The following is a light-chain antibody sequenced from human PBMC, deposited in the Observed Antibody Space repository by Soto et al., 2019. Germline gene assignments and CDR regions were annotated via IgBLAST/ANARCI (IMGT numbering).Light chain of an antibody. V-gene: IGLV2-14*01. CDR3: SAYTARSTLV. J-gene: IGLJ3*02. CDR1: MRDVGAYNL. Sequence: QSALTQPASVSGSAGQSITISCSGTMRDVGAYNLFSWYQQHPGTAPKLIIYEVRNRPSGISSRFSGSRSGNTASLTISGLQYEDEGDYYCSAYTARSTLVFGGGTKVTVL. CDR2: EVR.